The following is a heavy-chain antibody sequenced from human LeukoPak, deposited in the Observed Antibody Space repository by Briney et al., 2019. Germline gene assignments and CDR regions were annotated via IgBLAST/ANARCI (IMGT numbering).Heavy chain of an antibody. CDR1: GYSISSGYY. CDR3: ARELEYYYGSGTQWVDY. Sequence: SETLSLTCTVSGYSISSGYYWSWIRQPPGKGLEWIRSIYHSGSTYYNPSLKSRVTISVDTSKNQFSLKLSSVTAADTAVYYCARELEYYYGSGTQWVDYWGQGTLVTVSS. D-gene: IGHD3-10*01. J-gene: IGHJ4*02. CDR2: IYHSGST. V-gene: IGHV4-38-2*02.